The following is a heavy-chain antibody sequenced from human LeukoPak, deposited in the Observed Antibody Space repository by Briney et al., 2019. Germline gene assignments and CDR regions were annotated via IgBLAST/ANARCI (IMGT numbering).Heavy chain of an antibody. V-gene: IGHV4-59*01. CDR3: ARVGSTYSSSWYADYYYYYYMDV. CDR1: GGSISSYY. CDR2: IYSSGST. D-gene: IGHD6-13*01. Sequence: SETLSLTCTVSGGSISSYYWSWIRQPPGKGLEWIGYIYSSGSTNYNPSLKSRVTISVDTSKNQFSLKLSSVTAADTAVYYCARVGSTYSSSWYADYYYYYYMDVWGKGTTVTISS. J-gene: IGHJ6*03.